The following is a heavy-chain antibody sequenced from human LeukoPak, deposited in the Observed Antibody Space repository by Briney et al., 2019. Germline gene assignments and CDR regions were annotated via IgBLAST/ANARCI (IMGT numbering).Heavy chain of an antibody. V-gene: IGHV3-30*18. Sequence: GGSLRLSCAASGFTFSSYGIHWVRQAPGRGLEWVAVITYDGSNKFYADSVKGRFTISRDDSKNTLYLQMNSLRAEDTAVYYCAKVDFWSGYSNYYYGMDVWGQGTTVTVSS. J-gene: IGHJ6*02. CDR3: AKVDFWSGYSNYYYGMDV. CDR2: ITYDGSNK. D-gene: IGHD3-3*01. CDR1: GFTFSSYG.